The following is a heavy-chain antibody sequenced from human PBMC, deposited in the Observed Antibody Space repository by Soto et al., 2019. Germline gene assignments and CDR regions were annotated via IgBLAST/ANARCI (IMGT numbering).Heavy chain of an antibody. Sequence: SEALSLTCTVSGGSISSSSYYWGWIRQPPGKGLEWIGSIYYSGSTYYNPSLKSRVTISVDTSKNQFSLKLSSVTAADTAVYYCARQNMIVVVMFYYGMDVWGQGTTVT. CDR2: IYYSGST. CDR3: ARQNMIVVVMFYYGMDV. CDR1: GGSISSSSYY. J-gene: IGHJ6*02. D-gene: IGHD3-22*01. V-gene: IGHV4-39*01.